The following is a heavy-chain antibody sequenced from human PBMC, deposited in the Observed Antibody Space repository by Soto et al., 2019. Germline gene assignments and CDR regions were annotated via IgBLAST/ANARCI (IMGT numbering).Heavy chain of an antibody. CDR1: GFTFSSYG. CDR2: ISYDGSNK. CDR3: VKGEYYYDSSGYYPFDY. V-gene: IGHV3-30*18. J-gene: IGHJ4*02. D-gene: IGHD3-22*01. Sequence: GGSLRLSCAASGFTFSSYGMHWVRQAPGKGLDWVAVISYDGSNKYYADSVKGRFTISRDNSKNTLCLQMDSLRAEDTAVYYCVKGEYYYDSSGYYPFDYWGQGTLVT.